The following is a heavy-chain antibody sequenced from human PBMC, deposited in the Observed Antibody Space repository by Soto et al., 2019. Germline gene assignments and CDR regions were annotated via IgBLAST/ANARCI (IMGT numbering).Heavy chain of an antibody. CDR2: ITPFKSDT. J-gene: IGHJ3*02. CDR3: ARSPFAGSDAFDI. V-gene: IGHV1-45*02. Sequence: SVKVSCKASGYTFTFRYLHWVRQAPGQALEWMGWITPFKSDTNYAQKFQDRVTITRDRSVSTAYMEPSNLRSDDTAMYYCARSPFAGSDAFDIWGQGTMVTVSS. D-gene: IGHD1-1*01. CDR1: GYTFTFRY.